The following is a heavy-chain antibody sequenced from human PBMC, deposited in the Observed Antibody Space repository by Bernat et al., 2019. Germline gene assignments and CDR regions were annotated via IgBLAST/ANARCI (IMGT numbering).Heavy chain of an antibody. CDR1: GGSISSSNW. V-gene: IGHV4-4*02. J-gene: IGHJ4*02. D-gene: IGHD5-18*01. CDR2: IYHNGRT. Sequence: QVQLQESGPGLVKPSGTPSLTCAVSGGSISSSNWWSWVRQPPGKGLEWIGEIYHNGRTNYNPSLKSRVTISVDKSKNQFSLKLSSVTAADTAVYYCAREGDVDTAMFDCWGQGTLVTVSS. CDR3: AREGDVDTAMFDC.